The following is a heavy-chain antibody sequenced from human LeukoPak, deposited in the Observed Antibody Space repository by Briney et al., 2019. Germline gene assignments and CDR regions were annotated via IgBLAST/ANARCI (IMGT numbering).Heavy chain of an antibody. CDR2: ISSSGSTI. Sequence: GGSLRLSCAASGFTFRSYEMNWVRQAPGKGLEWVSYISSSGSTIYYADPVKGRFTISRDNAKNSLYLQMNSLRAEDTAVYYCARGYYYDPDAFDIWGQGTMVTVSS. V-gene: IGHV3-48*03. CDR3: ARGYYYDPDAFDI. D-gene: IGHD3-22*01. CDR1: GFTFRSYE. J-gene: IGHJ3*02.